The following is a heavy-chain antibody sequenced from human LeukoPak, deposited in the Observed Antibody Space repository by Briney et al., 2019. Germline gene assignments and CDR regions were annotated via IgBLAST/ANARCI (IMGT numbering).Heavy chain of an antibody. CDR1: GFTFNIYA. CDR2: ISYDGSKT. D-gene: IGHD7-27*01. CDR3: VGATGDLNGRGGYFDY. V-gene: IGHV3-30-3*01. J-gene: IGHJ4*02. Sequence: GRSLRLSCAASGFTFNIYAMHWVRQAPGKGLEWVAVISYDGSKTYYADSVKGRFTISRDNANNSLYLQMNSLRAEDTAVYYCVGATGDLNGRGGYFDYWGQGTLVTVSS.